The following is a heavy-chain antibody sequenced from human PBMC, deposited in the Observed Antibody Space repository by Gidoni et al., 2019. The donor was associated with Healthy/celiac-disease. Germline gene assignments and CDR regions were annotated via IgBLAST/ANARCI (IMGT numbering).Heavy chain of an antibody. CDR2: ISSSSSYI. CDR3: ARSGIAAAGPFDY. D-gene: IGHD6-13*01. Sequence: EVQLVESGGGLVKPGGARRLSGAAAGVTFSSYSMNWVRQAPGKGREWVSSISSSSSYIYYAASVKGRFTISRDNAKNSLYLQMNSLRAEDTAVYYCARSGIAAAGPFDYWGQGTLVTVSS. V-gene: IGHV3-21*01. J-gene: IGHJ4*02. CDR1: GVTFSSYS.